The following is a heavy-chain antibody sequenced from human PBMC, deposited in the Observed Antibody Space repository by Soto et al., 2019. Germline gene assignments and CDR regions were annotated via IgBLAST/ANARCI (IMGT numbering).Heavy chain of an antibody. Sequence: PSETLSLTCPFSGYSVSSGDYWGWVRQSPGKGLEWIASVQHFGTTLYNPSLKTRVTVSVDTSKNQFSLRLSFVTAADTAVYYCAGDSNESWFYNWGQGTQVTVSP. CDR1: GYSVSSGDY. D-gene: IGHD4-4*01. CDR3: AGDSNESWFYN. CDR2: VQHFGTT. J-gene: IGHJ5*02. V-gene: IGHV4-38-2*02.